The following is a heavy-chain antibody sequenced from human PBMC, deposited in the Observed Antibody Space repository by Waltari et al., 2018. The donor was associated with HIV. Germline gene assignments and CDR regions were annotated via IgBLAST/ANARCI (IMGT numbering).Heavy chain of an antibody. CDR1: GFTFSSYW. CDR3: ARDYNWNRWGYFDL. J-gene: IGHJ2*01. D-gene: IGHD1-20*01. Sequence: EVQLVESGGGLVQPGGSLRLSCAASGFTFSSYWMSWVRQAPGKGLEWVANIKQDGSEKYYVDSVKGRFTISRDNAKNSLYLQMNSLRAEDTAVYYCARDYNWNRWGYFDLWGRGTLVTVSS. V-gene: IGHV3-7*01. CDR2: IKQDGSEK.